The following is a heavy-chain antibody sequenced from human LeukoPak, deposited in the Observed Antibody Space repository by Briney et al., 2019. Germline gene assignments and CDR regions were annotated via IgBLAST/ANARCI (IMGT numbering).Heavy chain of an antibody. V-gene: IGHV6-1*01. CDR3: AREIVAKPYYYYGMDV. CDR2: TYYRSKWYN. Sequence: SQTLSLTCAISGDSVSSNSAAWNWLRQSPSRGLEWLGRTYYRSKWYNDYAVSVKSRITINPDTSKNQFSLQLNSVTPEDTAVYYCAREIVAKPYYYYGMDVWGQGTTVTVSS. D-gene: IGHD5-12*01. CDR1: GDSVSSNSAA. J-gene: IGHJ6*02.